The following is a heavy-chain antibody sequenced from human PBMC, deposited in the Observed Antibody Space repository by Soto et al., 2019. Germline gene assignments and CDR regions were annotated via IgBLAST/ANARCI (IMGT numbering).Heavy chain of an antibody. J-gene: IGHJ4*02. CDR3: AKREGPYCGGDCFVD. CDR1: GFTFNSYV. D-gene: IGHD2-21*02. Sequence: EVQLLESGGGLVQPGGSLRLSCAASGFTFNSYVMNWVRKAPGKGLEWVSSISGSGGGRYYAGSVKGRFSISRDNSKNTLYLEMNRLRVEDTAVYYCAKREGPYCGGDCFVDWGQGTLVTVSS. V-gene: IGHV3-23*01. CDR2: ISGSGGGR.